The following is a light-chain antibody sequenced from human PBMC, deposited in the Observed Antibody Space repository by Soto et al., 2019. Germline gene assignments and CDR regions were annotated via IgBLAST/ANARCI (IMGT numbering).Light chain of an antibody. Sequence: DMEMTQSPSSLSASVGDRVTITCRASQSISNYLNWYQHKPGKVPKLLIYAASSLQSGVPTRFSGSGSGTHFTLTINSLQPEDFATYYCQQSYGTPLTGGGGTKIEIK. V-gene: IGKV1-39*01. J-gene: IGKJ4*01. CDR2: AAS. CDR3: QQSYGTPLT. CDR1: QSISNY.